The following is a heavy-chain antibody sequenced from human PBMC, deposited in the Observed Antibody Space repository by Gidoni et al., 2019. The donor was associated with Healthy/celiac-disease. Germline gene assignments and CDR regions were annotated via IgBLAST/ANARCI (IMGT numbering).Heavy chain of an antibody. Sequence: RLQLQASAPVLVKPSTTLSLTCTLAGGSRSSSSYYWGWIRQPPGKGLVWIGIIYYNGSTYYNPSLKSRVTIAVDPSKHQFSLKLSSVTAADTAVYYCARVRNAAFDIWGQGTMVTVSS. CDR3: ARVRNAAFDI. D-gene: IGHD4-4*01. V-gene: IGHV4-39*06. J-gene: IGHJ3*02. CDR2: IYYNGST. CDR1: GGSRSSSSYY.